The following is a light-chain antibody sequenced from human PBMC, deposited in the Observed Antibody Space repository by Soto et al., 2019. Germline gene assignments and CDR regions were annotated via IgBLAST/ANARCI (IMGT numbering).Light chain of an antibody. CDR3: QQYEKTVPPVT. CDR2: GAS. Sequence: DIILTQSPAIVSVSPGERATLSCRASRSVSTNLAWYQHKHGQAPRLLIFGASTRVTDIPPRFSGTGSGTEFTLTFNCLKSEDFGIYYCQQYEKTVPPVTFGGGTKVEI. J-gene: IGKJ4*01. CDR1: RSVSTN. V-gene: IGKV3D-15*01.